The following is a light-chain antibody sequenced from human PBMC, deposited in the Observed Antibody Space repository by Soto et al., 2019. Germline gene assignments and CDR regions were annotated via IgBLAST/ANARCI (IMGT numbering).Light chain of an antibody. CDR2: GAS. J-gene: IGKJ4*01. CDR3: QQYNDWLALT. CDR1: RSVSSN. Sequence: EIVMTQSPATLSVSPGERATLSCRASRSVSSNLAWYQQKPGQAPRLFIYGASSRATGIPARFSGSGSGTEFTLTISSLQSEDFAVYFCQQYNDWLALTFGGGTKVEIK. V-gene: IGKV3-15*01.